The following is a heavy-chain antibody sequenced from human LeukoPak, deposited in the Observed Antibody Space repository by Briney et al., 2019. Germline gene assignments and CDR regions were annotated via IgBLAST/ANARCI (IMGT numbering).Heavy chain of an antibody. V-gene: IGHV3-11*01. CDR2: ISPSATTI. Sequence: PGGSLRFSCAASGFTFSDYYMSGIRQAPGKGLEWVSYISPSATTIYYADSAKGRFTISRDNAKNSLYLQMNSLRAEDTAVYYCARRSSLDYWGQGTLVTVSS. CDR3: ARRSSLDY. CDR1: GFTFSDYY. J-gene: IGHJ4*02.